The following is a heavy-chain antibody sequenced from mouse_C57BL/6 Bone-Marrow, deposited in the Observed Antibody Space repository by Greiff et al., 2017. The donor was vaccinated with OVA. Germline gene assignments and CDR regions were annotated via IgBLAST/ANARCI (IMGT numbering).Heavy chain of an antibody. CDR2: IRNKANGYTT. Sequence: EVKLVESGGGLVQPGGSLSLSCAASGFTFTDYYMSWVRQPPGKALEWLGFIRNKANGYTTEYSASVKGRFTISRDNSQSILYLQMNALRAEDSATYYCARYSITTVPRYWYFDVWGTGTTVTVSS. J-gene: IGHJ1*03. D-gene: IGHD1-1*01. CDR1: GFTFTDYY. V-gene: IGHV7-3*01. CDR3: ARYSITTVPRYWYFDV.